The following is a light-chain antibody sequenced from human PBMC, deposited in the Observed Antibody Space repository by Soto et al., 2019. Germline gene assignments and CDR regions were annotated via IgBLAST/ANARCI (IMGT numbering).Light chain of an antibody. V-gene: IGKV1-27*01. J-gene: IGKJ4*02. CDR3: QKHYSTSRT. CDR2: DAS. CDR1: QSISNC. Sequence: DVQMTQAPSSLSLSVGDRVTITCRASQSISNCFSWYQQKPAKDPKLLIYDASTFQSGVPSRCSGSRSGTTFSLIISSLQPDDVAAYYCQKHYSTSRTFGGGTKVEIK.